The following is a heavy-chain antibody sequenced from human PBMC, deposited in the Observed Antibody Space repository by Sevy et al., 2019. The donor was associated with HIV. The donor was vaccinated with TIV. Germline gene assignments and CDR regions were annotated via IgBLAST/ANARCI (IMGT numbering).Heavy chain of an antibody. D-gene: IGHD3-3*01. J-gene: IGHJ1*01. V-gene: IGHV3-23*01. CDR2: ISGSGGNT. CDR3: AKEEDFWSGYYTDQYFQH. CDR1: GFTFSSYA. Sequence: GGSLRLSCAASGFTFSSYAMSWVRQAPGKGLEWVSAISGSGGNTYYADSVKGRFTISRDNSKNTLYLQMNSLRAEDTAVYYCAKEEDFWSGYYTDQYFQHRGQGTLVTVSS.